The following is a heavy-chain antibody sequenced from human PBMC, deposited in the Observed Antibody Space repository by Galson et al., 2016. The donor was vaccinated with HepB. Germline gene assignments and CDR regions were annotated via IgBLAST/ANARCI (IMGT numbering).Heavy chain of an antibody. CDR3: AKALMYDYDSSGWALDQ. V-gene: IGHV3-43*01. CDR2: IGWDGNRR. CDR1: GFTFDDYT. D-gene: IGHD3-22*01. Sequence: SLRLSCAASGFTFDDYTMHWVRQAPGKGLELVSLIGWDGNRRDYADSAKGRSVISRDNRKNYLYLEMNSLRTEDTALYYCAKALMYDYDSSGWALDQWGRGTLVSVSS. J-gene: IGHJ4*02.